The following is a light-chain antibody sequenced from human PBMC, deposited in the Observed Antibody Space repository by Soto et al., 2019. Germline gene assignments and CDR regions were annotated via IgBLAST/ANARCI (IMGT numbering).Light chain of an antibody. Sequence: EIVMTQSPATLSVSPGERATLSCRASQRVSSNLAWYQQKPGQAPRLLIYGVSTRATGIPARFSGSGSGTEFTLTISSLQSEDSAVYYCQQYKNWLALTFGGGTKVDI. CDR1: QRVSSN. V-gene: IGKV3-15*01. CDR2: GVS. J-gene: IGKJ4*01. CDR3: QQYKNWLALT.